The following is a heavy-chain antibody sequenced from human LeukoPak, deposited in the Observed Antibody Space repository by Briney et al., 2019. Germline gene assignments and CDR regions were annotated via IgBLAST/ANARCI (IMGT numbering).Heavy chain of an antibody. V-gene: IGHV4-4*07. CDR1: GGSISSYY. J-gene: IGHJ5*02. D-gene: IGHD2/OR15-2a*01. CDR2: IYTSGST. CDR3: ARVLYWKSWFDP. Sequence: SETLSLTCTVSGGSISSYYWSWIRQPAGKGLEWIGRIYTSGSTNYNPSLKSRVTISVDTSKNQFSLKLSSVTAADTAVYYCARVLYWKSWFDPWGQGTLVTVSS.